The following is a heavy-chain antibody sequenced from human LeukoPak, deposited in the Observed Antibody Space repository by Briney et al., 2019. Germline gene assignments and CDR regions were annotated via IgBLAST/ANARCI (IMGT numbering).Heavy chain of an antibody. Sequence: ASVKVSCEPSGHTFTGYYLHWVRQAPGQAFEWMGWINPNTGATVYAQNFQGRVTMSRDTSISTAYMDVSSLRSDDTAVYYCARDRVGSGWPRPFYFEFWGQGTLVTVSS. V-gene: IGHV1-2*02. D-gene: IGHD6-19*01. J-gene: IGHJ4*02. CDR1: GHTFTGYY. CDR2: INPNTGAT. CDR3: ARDRVGSGWPRPFYFEF.